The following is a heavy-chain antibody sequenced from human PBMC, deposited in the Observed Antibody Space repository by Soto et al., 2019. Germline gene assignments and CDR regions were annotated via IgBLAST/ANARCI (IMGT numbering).Heavy chain of an antibody. V-gene: IGHV1-18*04. J-gene: IGHJ6*02. CDR2: VSGYNGNT. CDR3: ARAGELPYYYYGMHV. D-gene: IGHD1-7*01. Sequence: GASDMVSCKASGYIFTTSCVSCVRQSPGQGLEWMGWVSGYNGNTTYEEKFYARLSMPTDTSTSTAYLELRSLTTDDTAVYYCARAGELPYYYYGMHVWGQGTTVTV. CDR1: GYIFTTSC.